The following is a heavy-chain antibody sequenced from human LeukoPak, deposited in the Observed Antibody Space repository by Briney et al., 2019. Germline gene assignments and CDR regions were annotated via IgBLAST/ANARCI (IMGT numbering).Heavy chain of an antibody. J-gene: IGHJ4*02. V-gene: IGHV3-64*01. Sequence: GGSLRLSCAASGFTFSSYAMHWVRQAPGKGLEYVSAISNIGDSTYYANSVKGRSTISRDNSKNTLFLLMDSLRAEDMAVYFCARVPLGNSYYDYWGQGTLVTVSS. CDR3: ARVPLGNSYYDY. D-gene: IGHD7-27*01. CDR1: GFTFSSYA. CDR2: ISNIGDST.